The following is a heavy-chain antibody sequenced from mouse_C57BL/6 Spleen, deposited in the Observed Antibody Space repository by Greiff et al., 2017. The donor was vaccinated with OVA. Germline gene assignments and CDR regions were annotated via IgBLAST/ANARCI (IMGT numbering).Heavy chain of an antibody. J-gene: IGHJ2*01. CDR2: IDPETGGT. V-gene: IGHV1-15*01. D-gene: IGHD4-1*01. CDR3: TRWAGTDY. CDR1: GYTFTDYE. Sequence: QVQLQQSGAELVRPGASVTLSCKASGYTFTDYEMHWVKQTPVNGLEWIGAIDPETGGTAYNQKFKGKAILTADKSSSKAYMELRSLTSEDSAVYYCTRWAGTDYWGQGTTLTVSS.